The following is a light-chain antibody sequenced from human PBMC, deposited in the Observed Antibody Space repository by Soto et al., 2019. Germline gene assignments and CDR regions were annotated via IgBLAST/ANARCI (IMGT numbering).Light chain of an antibody. CDR1: QSVSSSY. CDR2: GAS. V-gene: IGKV3-20*01. CDR3: QQYGSSHPLYT. J-gene: IGKJ2*01. Sequence: EIVLTQSPATLSLSPGERATLSCRASQSVSSSYLAWYQQKPGQAPRLIIYGASSRTTGIPDRFSGSGCGTDFTLTISRLEPEDFAVYYCQQYGSSHPLYTFGQGTKLEIK.